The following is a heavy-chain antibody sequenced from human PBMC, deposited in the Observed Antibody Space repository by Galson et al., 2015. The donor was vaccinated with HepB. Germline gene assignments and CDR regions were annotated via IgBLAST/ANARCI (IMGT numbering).Heavy chain of an antibody. CDR3: ARALYGDYDDGDNWYFDL. J-gene: IGHJ2*01. CDR2: ISAYNGNT. D-gene: IGHD4-17*01. Sequence: SVKVSCKASGYTFTSYGISWVRQAPGQGLEWMGWISAYNGNTNYAQKLQGRVTMTTDTSTSTAYMELRSLRSDDTAVYYCARALYGDYDDGDNWYFDLWGRGTLVTVSS. CDR1: GYTFTSYG. V-gene: IGHV1-18*01.